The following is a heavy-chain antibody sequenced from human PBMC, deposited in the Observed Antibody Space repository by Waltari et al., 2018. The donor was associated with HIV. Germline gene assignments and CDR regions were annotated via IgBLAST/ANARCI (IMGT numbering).Heavy chain of an antibody. V-gene: IGHV1-2*02. J-gene: IGHJ4*02. CDR2: INPNNGGT. Sequence: QVQLVQSGAEVKKPGASVKVSCKASGYTFTSYGISWVRQAPGQGLEWMGWINPNNGGTNYAQKFQDMVTMTRDTSISTAYMELSRLRSDDTAVYYCARNLDGDYVLAYWGQGILVTVSS. CDR1: GYTFTSYG. CDR3: ARNLDGDYVLAY. D-gene: IGHD4-17*01.